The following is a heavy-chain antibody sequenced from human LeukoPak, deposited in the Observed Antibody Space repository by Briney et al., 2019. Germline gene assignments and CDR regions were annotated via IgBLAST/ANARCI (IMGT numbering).Heavy chain of an antibody. Sequence: SETLSLTCAVSGGSLSGYYWTWFRQPPGRGLEWIGEIDHIVSTNYNPSLKSRVTIPVATSRKQFFLRLSSVTAAETAMYYGARARRGYGRSFDYWGQGTLVTVSS. V-gene: IGHV4-34*01. D-gene: IGHD5-12*01. CDR1: GGSLSGYY. CDR2: IDHIVST. CDR3: ARARRGYGRSFDY. J-gene: IGHJ4*02.